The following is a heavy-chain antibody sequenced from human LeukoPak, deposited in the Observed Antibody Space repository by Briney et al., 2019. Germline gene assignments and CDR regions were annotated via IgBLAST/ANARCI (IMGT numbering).Heavy chain of an antibody. J-gene: IGHJ3*02. Sequence: GESLKISCKGSGYXFTNYWIAWVRQMPGKGLEWMGIIYPDDSDTRYSPSFQGQVTISADKSISTAYLQWSSLKASDTAMYYCARTWLRAFDIWGQGTMVTVSS. D-gene: IGHD5-12*01. CDR2: IYPDDSDT. CDR3: ARTWLRAFDI. CDR1: GYXFTNYW. V-gene: IGHV5-51*01.